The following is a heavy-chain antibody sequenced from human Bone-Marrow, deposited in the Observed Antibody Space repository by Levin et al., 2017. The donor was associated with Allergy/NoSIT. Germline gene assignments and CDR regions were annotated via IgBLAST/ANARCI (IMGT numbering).Heavy chain of an antibody. D-gene: IGHD3-10*02. V-gene: IGHV4-4*07. J-gene: IGHJ6*02. CDR3: AREGTATIDYYVHYFGLDV. Sequence: ESLKISCAASGFSLRSSGMHWVRQPAGKGLEWIGRMSGSGSTNYNPSLQSRVTMSVDTSKRQFSLRLASVTAADTAVYYCAREGTATIDYYVHYFGLDVWGQGTTVTVSS. CDR1: GFSLRSSG. CDR2: MSGSGST.